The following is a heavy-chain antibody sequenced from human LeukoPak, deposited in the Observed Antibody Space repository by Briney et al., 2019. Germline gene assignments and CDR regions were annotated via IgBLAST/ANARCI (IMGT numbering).Heavy chain of an antibody. CDR2: ISHDGRNK. D-gene: IGHD2-15*01. CDR3: AKGSDLVRCSGGSCSSYYYYGLDD. J-gene: IGHJ6*02. Sequence: GGSLRLSCAASGFTFSSYAMHWVRQAPGKGLEWVAVISHDGRNKFYGDSVKGRFNISRDNSKDTLDLQMNSLRVEDTAVYYCAKGSDLVRCSGGSCSSYYYYGLDDLGQGTTVTVSS. V-gene: IGHV3-30*04. CDR1: GFTFSSYA.